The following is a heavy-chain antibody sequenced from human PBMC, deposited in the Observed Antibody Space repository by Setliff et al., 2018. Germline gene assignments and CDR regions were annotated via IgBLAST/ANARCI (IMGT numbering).Heavy chain of an antibody. CDR3: ASSRDYNFWSGYYSPLDY. CDR1: GYTFTRYA. CDR2: IIPIFGTA. Sequence: GASVKVSCKASGYTFTRYAMNWVRQAPGQGLEWMGGIIPIFGTANYAQKFQGRVTITADESTSTAYMELSSLRSEDTAVYYCASSRDYNFWSGYYSPLDYWGQGTLVTVSS. V-gene: IGHV1-69*13. J-gene: IGHJ4*02. D-gene: IGHD3-3*01.